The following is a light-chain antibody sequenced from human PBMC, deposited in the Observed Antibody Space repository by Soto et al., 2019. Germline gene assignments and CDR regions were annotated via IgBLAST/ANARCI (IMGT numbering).Light chain of an antibody. V-gene: IGKV3-20*01. J-gene: IGKJ1*01. CDR1: QSVSSNY. Sequence: EIVLTQSPGTLSLSPGERATLSCRASQSVSSNYLAWYQQNPGQAPRLLIYDASSRATGMPDRFSGSGSETDFTLTISRLEPEDFAVYYCQQYGSSPWTFGQGTKVEIK. CDR2: DAS. CDR3: QQYGSSPWT.